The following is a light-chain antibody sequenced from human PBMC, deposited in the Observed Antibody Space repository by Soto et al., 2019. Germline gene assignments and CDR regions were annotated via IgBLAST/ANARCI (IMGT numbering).Light chain of an antibody. Sequence: EIVMTQSPATLSVSPGEGATLSCRASQSVSSNLAWYQQKPGQAPRLLIYDASNRATGIPARFSGSGSGTDFTLTISSLEPEDFAVYYCQQRSNWPGFTFGPGTKVDIK. CDR2: DAS. CDR3: QQRSNWPGFT. J-gene: IGKJ3*01. V-gene: IGKV3-11*01. CDR1: QSVSSN.